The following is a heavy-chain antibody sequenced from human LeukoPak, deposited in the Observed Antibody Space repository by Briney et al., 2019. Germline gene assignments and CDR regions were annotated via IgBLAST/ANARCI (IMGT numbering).Heavy chain of an antibody. D-gene: IGHD2-21*01. Sequence: GSLRLSCAASGFNFSSYWMSWVRQASGKGLGWVAKIKQDGSEKYYVDSVKGRFTISRDNAKNSLYLQMNSLRAEDTAVYYCARTIVVVIAMDYFDYWGQGTLVTVSS. CDR3: ARTIVVVIAMDYFDY. J-gene: IGHJ4*02. CDR1: GFNFSSYW. CDR2: IKQDGSEK. V-gene: IGHV3-7*01.